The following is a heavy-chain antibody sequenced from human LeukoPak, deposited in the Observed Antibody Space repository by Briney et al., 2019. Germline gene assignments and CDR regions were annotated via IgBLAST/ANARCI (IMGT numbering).Heavy chain of an antibody. D-gene: IGHD3-22*01. CDR3: ARTAYDSSGYYFYYFDY. CDR1: GGSISSSSYY. J-gene: IGHJ4*02. CDR2: IYHSGNT. V-gene: IGHV4-39*07. Sequence: SETLSLTCTVSGGSISSSSYYWGWIRQPPGQGLEWIGEIYHSGNTNYNPSLKSRVTMLVDKSKDQFSLRLTSVTAADTAVYYCARTAYDSSGYYFYYFDYWGQGTLVTVSS.